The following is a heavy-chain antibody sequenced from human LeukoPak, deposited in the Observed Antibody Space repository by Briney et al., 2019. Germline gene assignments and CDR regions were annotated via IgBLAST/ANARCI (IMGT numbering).Heavy chain of an antibody. CDR2: ISSSGSTI. J-gene: IGHJ1*01. V-gene: IGHV3-11*01. CDR3: ARLMGSAGSPYFQH. Sequence: GGSLRLSCAASGFTFSDYYMSWIRRAPGKGLEWVPYISSSGSTIYYADSVKGRFTISRDNAKNSLYLQMNSLRAEDTAVYYCARLMGSAGSPYFQHWGQGTLVTVSS. CDR1: GFTFSDYY. D-gene: IGHD3-16*01.